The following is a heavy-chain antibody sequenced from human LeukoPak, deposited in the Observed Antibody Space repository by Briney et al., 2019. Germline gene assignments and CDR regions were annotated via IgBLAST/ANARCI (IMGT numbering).Heavy chain of an antibody. J-gene: IGHJ4*02. D-gene: IGHD2-21*01. V-gene: IGHV1-2*02. Sequence: ASVKVSCKASGYTLTSYDINWVRQAPGQGLEWMGWINPNSGGTNYAQKFQGRVTMTRDTSISTAYMELSRLRSDDTAVYYCASGWRVGGGEVVEVDYWGQGTLVTVSS. CDR3: ASGWRVGGGEVVEVDY. CDR2: INPNSGGT. CDR1: GYTLTSYD.